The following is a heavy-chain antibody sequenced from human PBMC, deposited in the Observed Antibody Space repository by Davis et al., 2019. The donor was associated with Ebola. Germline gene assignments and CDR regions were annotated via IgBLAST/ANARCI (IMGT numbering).Heavy chain of an antibody. CDR3: ARRNWNDGFDY. CDR1: GFTFDDYA. CDR2: ISWNSGSI. D-gene: IGHD1-1*01. V-gene: IGHV3-9*01. J-gene: IGHJ4*02. Sequence: PGGSLRLSCAASGFTFDDYAMHWVRQAPGKGLGWVSGISWNSGSIGYADSVKGRFTISRDNAKNSLYLQMNSLRAEDTAGYYCARRNWNDGFDYWGQGTLVTVSS.